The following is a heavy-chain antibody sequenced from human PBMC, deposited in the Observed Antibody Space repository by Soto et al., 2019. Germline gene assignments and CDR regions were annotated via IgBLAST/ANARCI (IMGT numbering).Heavy chain of an antibody. CDR1: GFSLTTSGVG. J-gene: IGHJ4*02. CDR2: IYWDDDK. D-gene: IGHD5-18*01. CDR3: AHRGYMYGNWDHGYFDY. V-gene: IGHV2-5*02. Sequence: QITLKESGPTRVRPTQTLALTCTFSGFSLTTSGVGVGWIRKTPGKALEWLAVIYWDDDKRYSPSLKSRLTITKDTSHNQVVLTMADMDPVDTATYFCAHRGYMYGNWDHGYFDYWGQGTLVTVSS.